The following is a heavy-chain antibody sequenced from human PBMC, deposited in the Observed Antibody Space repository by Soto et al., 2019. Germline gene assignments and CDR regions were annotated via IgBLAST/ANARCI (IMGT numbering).Heavy chain of an antibody. V-gene: IGHV4-59*01. CDR3: ASDNYYDSTGTFDF. CDR2: IYHRGST. Sequence: SETRSLTCSVPGGSITSYFWTWIRQPPGKGLEWIGYIYHRGSTNYNPSLKSRVTFSVDTSKNQFSLKLSSVTAADTAVYYCASDNYYDSTGTFDFSGQVTLVTVSS. J-gene: IGHJ4*02. CDR1: GGSITSYF. D-gene: IGHD3-22*01.